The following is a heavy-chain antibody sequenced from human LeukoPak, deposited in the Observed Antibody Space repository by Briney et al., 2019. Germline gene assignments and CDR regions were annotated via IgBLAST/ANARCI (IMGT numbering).Heavy chain of an antibody. V-gene: IGHV3-30-3*01. D-gene: IGHD3-10*01. CDR2: ISYDGSNK. Sequence: PGGSLRLSCAASGFTFSSYAMHWVRQAPGKGLEWVAVISYDGSNKYYADSVKGRFTISRGNSKNTLYLQMNSLRAEDTAVYYCAFSVRGVTDYYYYGMDVWGQGTTVTVSS. CDR1: GFTFSSYA. J-gene: IGHJ6*02. CDR3: AFSVRGVTDYYYYGMDV.